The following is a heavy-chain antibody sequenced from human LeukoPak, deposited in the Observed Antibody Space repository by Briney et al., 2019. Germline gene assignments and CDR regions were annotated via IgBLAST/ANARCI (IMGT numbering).Heavy chain of an antibody. Sequence: GGSLRLSCVVSGFTFSSYGMHWVRQAPGKGLEWVASMTYDGSKRPYADSVKGRFTISRDNSKNTLYLQMDGLRPEDTAVYYCAKNRRIFGRTLQRHYMDVWGKGTTVAVSS. V-gene: IGHV3-30*02. CDR2: MTYDGSKR. CDR3: AKNRRIFGRTLQRHYMDV. CDR1: GFTFSSYG. J-gene: IGHJ6*03. D-gene: IGHD3-3*01.